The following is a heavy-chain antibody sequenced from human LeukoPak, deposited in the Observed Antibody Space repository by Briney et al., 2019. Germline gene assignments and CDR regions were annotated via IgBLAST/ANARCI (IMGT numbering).Heavy chain of an antibody. J-gene: IGHJ4*02. D-gene: IGHD6-13*01. CDR2: ISGSGGST. V-gene: IGHV3-23*01. CDR1: GFTFSSYA. CDR3: AKVGTAVGSDFIDH. Sequence: GGSLRLSCAASGFTFSSYAMSWVRQAPGKGLEWVSAISGSGGSTYYADSVKGRFTISRDNSKNALYLQMNSLRAEDTAVYYCAKVGTAVGSDFIDHWGQGTLVTVSS.